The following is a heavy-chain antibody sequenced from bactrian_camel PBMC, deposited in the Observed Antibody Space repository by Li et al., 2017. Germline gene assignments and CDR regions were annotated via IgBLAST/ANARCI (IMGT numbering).Heavy chain of an antibody. Sequence: HVQLVESGGGSAQSGGSLRLSCGYTYDGGDMAWFRQAPGMEREGVAAISSAGSADYADSVKGRFTISQDNAKRTVYLQMNSLKPEDTAVYYCVRDGVDFRVVVTGTTFGYWGQGTQVTVS. J-gene: IGHJ6*01. CDR2: ISSAGSA. V-gene: IGHV3S55*01. CDR1: YTYDGGD. D-gene: IGHD2*01. CDR3: VRDGVDFRVVVTGTTFGY.